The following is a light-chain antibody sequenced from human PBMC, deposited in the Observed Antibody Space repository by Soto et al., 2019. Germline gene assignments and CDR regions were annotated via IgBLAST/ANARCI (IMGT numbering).Light chain of an antibody. Sequence: DIQMTQSPSTLSASVGDRVTITCRASQSISSYLAWYQQRPGKAPKLLIYKASSLDSGVPSRFSGSGSGTEFTLTINSLQPDDFPNYYCQQYNTYSTFGQGTKVEIK. CDR2: KAS. CDR3: QQYNTYST. V-gene: IGKV1-5*03. J-gene: IGKJ1*01. CDR1: QSISSY.